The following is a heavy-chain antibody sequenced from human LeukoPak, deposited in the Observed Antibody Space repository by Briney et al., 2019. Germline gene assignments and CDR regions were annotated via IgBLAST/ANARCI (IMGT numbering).Heavy chain of an antibody. CDR3: ARAVNWNYDLSFDY. D-gene: IGHD1-7*01. J-gene: IGHJ4*02. V-gene: IGHV1-2*02. CDR2: INPNSGGT. Sequence: ASVKVSCKASGYTFTSYGISWVRQAPGQGLEWMGWINPNSGGTNYAQKFQGRVTMTRDTSISTAYMELSRLRSDDTAVYYCARAVNWNYDLSFDYWGQGTLVTVSS. CDR1: GYTFTSYG.